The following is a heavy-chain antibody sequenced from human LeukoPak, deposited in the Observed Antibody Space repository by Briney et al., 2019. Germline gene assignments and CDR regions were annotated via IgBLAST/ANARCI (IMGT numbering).Heavy chain of an antibody. V-gene: IGHV3-23*01. CDR3: AKLYYYDSSGYRH. Sequence: GRSLRLSCAASGFTFSSYAMSWVRQAPGKGLEWVSAISGSGGSTYYADSVKGLFTISRDNSKNTLYLQMNSLRAEDTAVYYCAKLYYYDSSGYRHWGQGTLVTVSS. CDR2: ISGSGGST. CDR1: GFTFSSYA. D-gene: IGHD3-22*01. J-gene: IGHJ4*02.